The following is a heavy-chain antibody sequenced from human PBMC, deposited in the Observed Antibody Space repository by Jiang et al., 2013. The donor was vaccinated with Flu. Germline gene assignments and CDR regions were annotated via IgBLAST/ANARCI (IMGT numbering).Heavy chain of an antibody. D-gene: IGHD3-10*01. V-gene: IGHV1-69*06. CDR3: ARGITMVRSNYNWFDP. Sequence: QLVESGAEVKKPGSSVKVSCKASGGTFSSYAISWVRQAPGQGLEWMGGIIPIFGTANYAQKFQGRVTITADKSTSTAYMELSSLRSEDTAVYYCARGITMVRSNYNWFDPWGQGTLVTVSS. J-gene: IGHJ5*02. CDR1: GGTFSSYA. CDR2: IIPIFGTA.